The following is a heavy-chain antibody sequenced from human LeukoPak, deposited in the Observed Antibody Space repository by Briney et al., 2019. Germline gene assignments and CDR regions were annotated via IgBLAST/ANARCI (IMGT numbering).Heavy chain of an antibody. CDR2: IWYDGSNK. CDR1: GFTFSSYG. CDR3: ARSDSSSWYPSYYYYDMDV. J-gene: IGHJ6*02. D-gene: IGHD6-13*01. V-gene: IGHV3-33*01. Sequence: PXRSLRLSCAASGFTFSSYGMHWVRQAPGKGLEWVAVIWYDGSNKYYADSVKGRFTISRDNSKNTLYLQMNSLRAEDTAVYYCARSDSSSWYPSYYYYDMDVWGQGTTVTVSS.